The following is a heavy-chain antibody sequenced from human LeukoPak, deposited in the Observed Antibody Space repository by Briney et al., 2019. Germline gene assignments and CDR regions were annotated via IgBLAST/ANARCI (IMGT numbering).Heavy chain of an antibody. CDR3: ARNGIGTTYDAFGI. CDR2: TYFSSKWYN. Sequence: SQTLSLTCAISGDSVSSNSAAWNWIGQSPSRGLEWLGRTYFSSKWYNEYAVSVKSRIIINADTSKNHFALHLNSVTPEDTAVYFCARNGIGTTYDAFGIWGQGTMVTVSS. J-gene: IGHJ3*02. CDR1: GDSVSSNSAA. V-gene: IGHV6-1*01. D-gene: IGHD1-1*01.